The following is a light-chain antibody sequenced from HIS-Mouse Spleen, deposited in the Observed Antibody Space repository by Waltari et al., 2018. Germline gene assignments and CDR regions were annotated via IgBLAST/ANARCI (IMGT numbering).Light chain of an antibody. Sequence: SYELTQPPSVSVSPGQTARITCSGHALPKKYAYWYQQKSGQAPVLVIYEDSKRPPGSPEGFSGSSSGTMATLTISGAQVEDEADYYCYSTDSSGNHRVFGGGTKLTVL. CDR3: YSTDSSGNHRV. CDR2: EDS. V-gene: IGLV3-10*01. J-gene: IGLJ2*01. CDR1: ALPKKY.